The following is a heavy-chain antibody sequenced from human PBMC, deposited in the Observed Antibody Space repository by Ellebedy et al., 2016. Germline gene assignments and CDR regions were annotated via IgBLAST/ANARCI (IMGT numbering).Heavy chain of an antibody. CDR2: INPSGGST. CDR3: ARDLRRDGYNFAFDI. Sequence: ASVKVSCKASGYTFTSYYIHWVRQAPGQGLEWMGIINPSGGSTFYAPNFQGRVTMTRDTSTRTVYMDLSSLTSEDTAVYFCARDLRRDGYNFAFDIWGQGTMVTVSS. V-gene: IGHV1-46*01. J-gene: IGHJ3*02. CDR1: GYTFTSYY. D-gene: IGHD5-24*01.